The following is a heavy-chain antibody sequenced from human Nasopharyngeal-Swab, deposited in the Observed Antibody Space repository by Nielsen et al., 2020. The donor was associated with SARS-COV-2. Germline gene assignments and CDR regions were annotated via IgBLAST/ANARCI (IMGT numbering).Heavy chain of an antibody. J-gene: IGHJ6*02. CDR1: GGSISSYY. V-gene: IGHV4-59*07. CDR2: IYYSGST. Sequence: SDTLSLTCTVSGGSISSYYWSWIRQPPGKGLEWIGYIYYSGSTNYNPSLKSRVTISVDTSKNQFSLKLSSVTAADTAVYYCARASYYDFWSGYYRSGYYGMDVWGQGTTVTVSS. D-gene: IGHD3-3*01. CDR3: ARASYYDFWSGYYRSGYYGMDV.